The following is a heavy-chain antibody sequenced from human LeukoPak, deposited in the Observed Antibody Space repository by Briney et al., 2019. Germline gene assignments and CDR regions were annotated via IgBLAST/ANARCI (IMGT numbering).Heavy chain of an antibody. J-gene: IGHJ4*02. CDR1: GGSISSSSYY. Sequence: SETLSLTCTVSGGSISSSSYYWGWIRQPPGKGLEWIGSIYYSGSTYYNPSLKSRVTISVDTSKNQFSLKLSSVTAADTAVYYCARGRFLEWLSYYFDYWGQGTLVTVSS. V-gene: IGHV4-39*07. D-gene: IGHD3-3*01. CDR2: IYYSGST. CDR3: ARGRFLEWLSYYFDY.